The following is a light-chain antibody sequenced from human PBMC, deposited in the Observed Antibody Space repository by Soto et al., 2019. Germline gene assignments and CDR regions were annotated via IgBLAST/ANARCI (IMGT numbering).Light chain of an antibody. CDR2: EGS. J-gene: IGLJ2*01. CDR3: CSYAGSSTDVV. V-gene: IGLV2-23*01. Sequence: QSALTQPASVSGSPGQSITISCTGTSSDVGSYNLVSWYQQHPGKAPKLMIYEGSKRPSGVSNRFSGSKSGNTASLTISGLQAEDEADYYCCSYAGSSTDVVFGGGPKLTV. CDR1: SSDVGSYNL.